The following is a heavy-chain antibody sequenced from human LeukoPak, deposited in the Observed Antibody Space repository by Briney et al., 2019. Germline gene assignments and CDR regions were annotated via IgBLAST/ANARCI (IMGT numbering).Heavy chain of an antibody. D-gene: IGHD2-15*01. Sequence: PSETLSLTCTVSGGSITGSSYFWGWIRQPPGKGLEWIGHIYDTAYTEYNPSVKGRVTISVDTSKNQFSLQLNSVTPEDTAVYYCARLIAGYFDYWGQGTLVTVSS. CDR3: ARLIAGYFDY. J-gene: IGHJ4*02. CDR1: GGSITGSSYF. V-gene: IGHV4-61*05. CDR2: IYDTAYT.